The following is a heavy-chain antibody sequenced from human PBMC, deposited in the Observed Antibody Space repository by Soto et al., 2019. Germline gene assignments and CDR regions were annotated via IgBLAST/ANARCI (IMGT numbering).Heavy chain of an antibody. CDR2: IIPIFGTA. V-gene: IGHV1-69*13. D-gene: IGHD1-26*01. Sequence: SVKVSCKASGYTFSSYAISWVRQAPGQGLEWMGGIIPIFGTANYAQKFQGRVTITADESTSTAYMELSSLRSEDTAVYYCARVAGSTGGMDVWGQGTTVTVSS. J-gene: IGHJ6*02. CDR3: ARVAGSTGGMDV. CDR1: GYTFSSYA.